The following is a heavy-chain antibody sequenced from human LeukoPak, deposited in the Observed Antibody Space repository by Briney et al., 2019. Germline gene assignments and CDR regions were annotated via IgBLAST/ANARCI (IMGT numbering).Heavy chain of an antibody. CDR2: ISNSGRTI. D-gene: IGHD3-3*01. CDR1: GFTFSYYS. Sequence: HTGGSLRLSCATSGFTFSYYSMPWVRQAPGRGLEWVSYISNSGRTIYYADSVKGRFTISRDNAKNSVYLQMNSLRAEDTAVYYCARERMRLFGDHWGQGTLVTVSS. CDR3: ARERMRLFGDH. J-gene: IGHJ4*02. V-gene: IGHV3-48*01.